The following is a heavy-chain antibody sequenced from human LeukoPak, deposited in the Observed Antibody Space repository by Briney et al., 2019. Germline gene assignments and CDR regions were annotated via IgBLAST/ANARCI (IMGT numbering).Heavy chain of an antibody. CDR1: GYTFTSYA. J-gene: IGHJ5*02. D-gene: IGHD2-2*01. V-gene: IGHV1-3*01. Sequence: ASVKVSCKASGYTFTSYAMHWVRQAPGRRLEGMGWITAGNGNTKYSQKFQGRVTITRDTSASTAYMELSSLRSEDTAVYYCAREGYCSSTSCHNWFDPWGQGTLVTVSS. CDR3: AREGYCSSTSCHNWFDP. CDR2: ITAGNGNT.